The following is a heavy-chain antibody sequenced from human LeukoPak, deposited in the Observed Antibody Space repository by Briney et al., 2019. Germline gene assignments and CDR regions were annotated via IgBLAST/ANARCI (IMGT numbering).Heavy chain of an antibody. CDR2: IHYSGST. J-gene: IGHJ4*02. CDR3: AKDPLWAAARRAGDY. Sequence: SETLSLTCTVSGGSISSYYRSWTRQPPGKGLEWIGYIHYSGSTNYNPSLKSRVTMSLDTSKNQFSLKLRSVTAADTAVYYCAKDPLWAAARRAGDYWGQGTLVTVSS. V-gene: IGHV4-59*01. CDR1: GGSISSYY. D-gene: IGHD6-6*01.